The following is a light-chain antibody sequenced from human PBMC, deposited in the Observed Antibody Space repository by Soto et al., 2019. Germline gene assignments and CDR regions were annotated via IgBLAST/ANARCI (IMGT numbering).Light chain of an antibody. CDR1: QSVSSY. V-gene: IGKV1-39*01. Sequence: DIQMTQSPSSLSASVGDRVTITCRASQSVSSYLNWYQQKPGKAPKLLIYAASSLQSGVPSRFSGSGSGTDFTLTISSLQPEDSATYYYHQFYSTPYTFGQGTKLEIK. J-gene: IGKJ2*01. CDR3: HQFYSTPYT. CDR2: AAS.